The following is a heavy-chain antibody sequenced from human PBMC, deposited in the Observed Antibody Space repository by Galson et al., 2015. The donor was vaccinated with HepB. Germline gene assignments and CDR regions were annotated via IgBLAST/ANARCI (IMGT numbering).Heavy chain of an antibody. D-gene: IGHD4-23*01. Sequence: SVKVSCKASENTFTNYYLHWVRQTPGQGLQWMGIINPRAGSTTFAQEFQGRVTMTRDTSTSTVYMELSSLRSEDTAVYYCARARERDYGTNSVPPEYWGQGTLVTVSS. CDR3: ARARERDYGTNSVPPEY. J-gene: IGHJ4*02. CDR2: INPRAGST. V-gene: IGHV1-46*01. CDR1: ENTFTNYY.